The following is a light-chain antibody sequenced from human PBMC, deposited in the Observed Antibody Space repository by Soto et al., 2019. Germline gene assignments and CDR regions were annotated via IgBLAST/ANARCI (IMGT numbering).Light chain of an antibody. CDR2: DVA. J-gene: IGLJ1*01. V-gene: IGLV2-14*03. CDR1: SSDVGGSNF. CDR3: SSYTDSSNYV. Sequence: QSALTQPASVSASPGQSITISCTGTSSDVGGSNFVSWYQQHPGKPPKLIIYDVATRPSGVSNRFSGSKSGSTASLIISRLQTEDEADYYCSSYTDSSNYVFGTGTKVTVL.